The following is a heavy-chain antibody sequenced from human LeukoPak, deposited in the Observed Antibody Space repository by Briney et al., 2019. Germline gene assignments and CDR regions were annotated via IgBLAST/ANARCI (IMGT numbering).Heavy chain of an antibody. J-gene: IGHJ4*02. D-gene: IGHD3-10*01. V-gene: IGHV3-23*01. CDR1: GFTFSSYA. Sequence: TGGSLRLSCAASGFTFSSYAMSWVRQAPGKGLEWVSAISDSGGSTYYADSVKGRFTISRDNSKNTLYLQMNSLRAEDTAVYYCAKVVVRGVTVYYFDYWGQGTLVTVSS. CDR2: ISDSGGST. CDR3: AKVVVRGVTVYYFDY.